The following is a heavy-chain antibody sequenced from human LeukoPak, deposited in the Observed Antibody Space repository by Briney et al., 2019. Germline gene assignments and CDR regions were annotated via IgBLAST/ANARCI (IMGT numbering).Heavy chain of an antibody. CDR1: GGSISSYY. CDR2: IYYSGST. CDR3: ARRAYSSGWYLGY. Sequence: SETLSLTCTVSGGSISSYYWSWIRQPPGKGLEWIGYIYYSGSTNYNPSLKSRVAISVDTSKIQFSLKLSSVTAADTAVYDGARRAYSSGWYLGYWGQGTLVTVSS. D-gene: IGHD6-19*01. J-gene: IGHJ4*02. V-gene: IGHV4-59*01.